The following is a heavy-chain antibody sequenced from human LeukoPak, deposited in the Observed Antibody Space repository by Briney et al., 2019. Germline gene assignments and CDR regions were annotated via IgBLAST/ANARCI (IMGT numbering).Heavy chain of an antibody. D-gene: IGHD2-15*01. CDR1: GFTVSSNY. CDR2: IYSGGDT. J-gene: IGHJ6*02. CDR3: ARDRGGSGPPDFVFYGLDV. Sequence: GGSLRLSCAASGFTVSSNYMSWVRQAPGKGLEWVSVIYSGGDTDYADSVKGRFTISRDSSKNTVYLRMNSLRVEDTAVYYCARDRGGSGPPDFVFYGLDVWGQGTTVTVSS. V-gene: IGHV3-66*01.